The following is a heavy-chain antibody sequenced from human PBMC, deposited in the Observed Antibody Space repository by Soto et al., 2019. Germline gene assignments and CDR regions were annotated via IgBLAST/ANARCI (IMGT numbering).Heavy chain of an antibody. CDR2: TYYSGST. CDR1: GGSISSGVYY. CDR3: ACKLVVRVPTPSYDY. D-gene: IGHD3-22*01. J-gene: IGHJ4*02. V-gene: IGHV4-61*08. Sequence: SGTLAVTRTVSGGSISSGVYYWSWIRQHPGKGLEWIGYTYYSGSTNYNPSLKSRVTISVDTSKNQFSLKLSSVTAADTAVYYCACKLVVRVPTPSYDYRRQLPLVTASS.